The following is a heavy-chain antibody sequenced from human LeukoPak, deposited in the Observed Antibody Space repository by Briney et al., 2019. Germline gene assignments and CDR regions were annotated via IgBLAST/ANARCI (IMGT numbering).Heavy chain of an antibody. CDR1: GYTFTGYY. Sequence: AAVKVSCKASGYTFTGYYMHWVRQAPGQGLEWMGWINPNSGGRNYAQKLQGRVTMTTDTSTSTAYMELRSLRSDDTAVYYCAREVWFGELSARTLDYWGQGTLVTAS. V-gene: IGHV1-2*02. J-gene: IGHJ4*02. D-gene: IGHD3-10*01. CDR2: INPNSGGR. CDR3: AREVWFGELSARTLDY.